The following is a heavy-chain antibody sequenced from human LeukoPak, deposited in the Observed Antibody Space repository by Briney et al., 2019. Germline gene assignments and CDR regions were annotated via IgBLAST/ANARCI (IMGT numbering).Heavy chain of an antibody. CDR2: ISRSGST. Sequence: PSETLSLTCAVYGGSFSGYYWSWIRQPPGKGLEWIGEISRSGSTNYNPSLKSRVTISVDTSKNQFSLKLSSVTAADTAVYYCARGRYYYGSGSYYYYHYGMDVWGQGTTVTVSS. CDR3: ARGRYYYGSGSYYYYHYGMDV. CDR1: GGSFSGYY. V-gene: IGHV4-34*01. D-gene: IGHD3-10*01. J-gene: IGHJ6*02.